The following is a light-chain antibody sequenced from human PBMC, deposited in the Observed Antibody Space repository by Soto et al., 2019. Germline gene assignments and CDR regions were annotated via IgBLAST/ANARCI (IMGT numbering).Light chain of an antibody. CDR1: QTISSN. CDR3: QHYNNWLGT. CDR2: GAS. Sequence: EIVLTQSPATLSLSPVKRATLSCRANQTISSNLAWYQQKPGQAPRLLIYGASTRATGIPARFSGSGSGTEFTLTISSLQSEDFTVYYCQHYNNWLGTFGGGTTGDIK. V-gene: IGKV3-15*01. J-gene: IGKJ4*01.